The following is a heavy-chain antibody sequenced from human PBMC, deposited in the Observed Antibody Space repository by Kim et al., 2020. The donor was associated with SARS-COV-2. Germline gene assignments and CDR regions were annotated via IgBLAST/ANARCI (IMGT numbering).Heavy chain of an antibody. V-gene: IGHV3-23*01. CDR3: AKRMDV. CDR2: ARGDNT. J-gene: IGHJ6*03. Sequence: ARGDNTYYTDPVKGRFTISRDNARNTVYLQMNSLRAEDTAVYYCAKRMDVWGKGNTVIVSS.